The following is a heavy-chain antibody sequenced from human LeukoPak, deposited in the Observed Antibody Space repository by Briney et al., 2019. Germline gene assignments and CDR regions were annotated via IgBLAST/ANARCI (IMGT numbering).Heavy chain of an antibody. CDR1: GNYW. V-gene: IGHV3-74*01. CDR2: INSDGSWT. J-gene: IGHJ4*02. CDR3: ARSSSSSLDY. Sequence: GGSLRLSCAASGNYWMHWVRQAPGKGLVWVSHINSDGSWTSYADSVKGRFTISRDNSKNTLYLQMNSLRAEDTAVYYCARSSSSSLDYWGQGTLVTVSS. D-gene: IGHD6-13*01.